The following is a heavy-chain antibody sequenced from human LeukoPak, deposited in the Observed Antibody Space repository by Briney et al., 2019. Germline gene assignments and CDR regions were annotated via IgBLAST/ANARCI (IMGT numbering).Heavy chain of an antibody. CDR3: AKAECSTSCYFDY. D-gene: IGHD2-2*01. CDR2: IRYDGSNK. CDR1: GFTFSSYG. J-gene: IGHJ4*02. V-gene: IGHV3-30*02. Sequence: GGSLRLSCAASGFTFSSYGMHWVRQAPGKGLEWVAFIRYDGSNKYYADSVKGRFTISRDNSKNTLYLQMNSLRAEDTAVYYGAKAECSTSCYFDYWGQGTLVTVSS.